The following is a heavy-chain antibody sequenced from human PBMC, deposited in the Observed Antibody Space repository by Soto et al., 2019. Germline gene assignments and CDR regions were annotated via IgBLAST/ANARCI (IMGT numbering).Heavy chain of an antibody. CDR3: AKPLAVDFDY. J-gene: IGHJ4*02. CDR1: GFTFSSHA. CDR2: ISASADRT. V-gene: IGHV3-23*01. D-gene: IGHD6-19*01. Sequence: GGSLRLSCAASGFTFSSHAMSWVRQAPGKGLQWVSAISASADRTYYAESVKGRFTISRDNSKNTLYLQMNTLRAEDTAVYYCAKPLAVDFDYWGQGTLVTVSS.